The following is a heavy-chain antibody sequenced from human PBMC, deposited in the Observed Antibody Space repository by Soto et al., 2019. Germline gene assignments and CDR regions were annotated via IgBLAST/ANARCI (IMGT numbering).Heavy chain of an antibody. J-gene: IGHJ4*02. D-gene: IGHD2-2*01. CDR2: ISGSGRYI. V-gene: IGHV3-21*01. Sequence: EVQLVESGGGLVKPGGSLRLSCAASGFTFSTYSMNWVRQAPGKGLEWVSSISGSGRYIYYADSVKGRFTIPRDNAENSLYLQMNSLRAEDTAVYYCARVGGGVVVVPGVNRADYWGQGTLVTVSS. CDR3: ARVGGGVVVVPGVNRADY. CDR1: GFTFSTYS.